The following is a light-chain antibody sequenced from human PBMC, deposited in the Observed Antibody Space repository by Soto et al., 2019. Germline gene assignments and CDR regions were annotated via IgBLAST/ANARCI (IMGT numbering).Light chain of an antibody. Sequence: QSALTQPASVSGSPVQARTISCAGTSSDIGNYNYVSWYQQYRGKAPKLMIYDVSSRPSGVSSRFSGSKSGNTASLTISGLQAEDEADYYCTSYTTSSTLVFGGGTQLTVL. J-gene: IGLJ2*01. CDR3: TSYTTSSTLV. CDR2: DVS. CDR1: SSDIGNYNY. V-gene: IGLV2-14*01.